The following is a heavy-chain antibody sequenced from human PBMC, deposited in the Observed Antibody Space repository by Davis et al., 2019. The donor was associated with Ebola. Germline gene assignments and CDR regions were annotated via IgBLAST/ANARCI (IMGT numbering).Heavy chain of an antibody. CDR2: IYPGDSDT. D-gene: IGHD4-17*01. CDR3: ARHSSTTVTILDY. CDR1: GYTFTSYW. J-gene: IGHJ4*02. V-gene: IGHV5-51*01. Sequence: GGPLRLSCKAFGYTFTSYWIGWVRQMPGKRLEWMGLIYPGDSDTRYSPSFQGQVTISADKSISTAYLQWSSLKASDTAMYYFARHSSTTVTILDYWGQGTLVTVSS.